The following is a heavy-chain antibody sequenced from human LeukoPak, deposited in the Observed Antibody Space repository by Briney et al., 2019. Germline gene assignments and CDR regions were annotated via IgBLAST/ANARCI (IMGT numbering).Heavy chain of an antibody. CDR3: ATSTLPGSDAFDI. CDR1: GDTVSSNSAA. D-gene: IGHD2-15*01. V-gene: IGHV6-1*01. CDR2: TYYRSKWFY. J-gene: IGHJ3*02. Sequence: SQTLSLTCAISGDTVSSNSAAWNWIRQSPSRGLEWLGRTYYRSKWFYDYALSVKSRIIINPDTSKNQFSLQLNSVTPEDTAVYFCATSTLPGSDAFDIWGRGTMVTVSS.